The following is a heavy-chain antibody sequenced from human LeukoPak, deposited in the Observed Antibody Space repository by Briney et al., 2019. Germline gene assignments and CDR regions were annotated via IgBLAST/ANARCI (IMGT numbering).Heavy chain of an antibody. CDR2: ITNSGSAI. CDR1: GFTFNDYY. J-gene: IGHJ4*02. Sequence: GGSLRLSCAASGFTFNDYYMSWIRQVPGKGLEWISYITNSGSAIYYADSVKGRFTISRDNAKNSLYLQMNSLRAEDTAVYYCARDASGYSSSSAPNYWGQGTLVTVSS. V-gene: IGHV3-11*04. D-gene: IGHD6-6*01. CDR3: ARDASGYSSSSAPNY.